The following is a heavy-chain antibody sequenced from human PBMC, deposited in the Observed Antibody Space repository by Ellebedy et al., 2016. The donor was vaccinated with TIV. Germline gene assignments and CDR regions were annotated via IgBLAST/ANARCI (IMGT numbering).Heavy chain of an antibody. V-gene: IGHV4-4*02. CDR2: IHQDGTT. CDR1: GGTVRSSVG. Sequence: MPSETLSLTCVVPGGTVRSSVGWGCVRQPPGKGLAWIGEIHQDGTTNYSPSLKSRVTVSLDKSKNHISLKLSSVTDADTAVYFCATAQDWKLDSWGQGTLVTVSS. CDR3: ATAQDWKLDS. D-gene: IGHD1-1*01. J-gene: IGHJ4*02.